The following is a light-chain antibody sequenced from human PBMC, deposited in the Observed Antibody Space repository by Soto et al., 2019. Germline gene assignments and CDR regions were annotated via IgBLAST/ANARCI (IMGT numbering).Light chain of an antibody. Sequence: EIVLTQSPGTLSLSPGERATLSCRASQSVSSTYLAWYQQKPGQAPRLLIYAASSRATGIPDRFSGSGSGTDFTLTISRLGPEDFAVYFCQQYDGSPLTFGGGTKVEIK. CDR2: AAS. CDR3: QQYDGSPLT. CDR1: QSVSSTY. V-gene: IGKV3-20*01. J-gene: IGKJ4*01.